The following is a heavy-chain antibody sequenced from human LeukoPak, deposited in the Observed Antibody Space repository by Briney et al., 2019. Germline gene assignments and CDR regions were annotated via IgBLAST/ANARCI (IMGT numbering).Heavy chain of an antibody. V-gene: IGHV3-7*01. D-gene: IGHD3-16*02. CDR3: ASLTDPYDYVWGSYRYTGAFDI. CDR2: IKQDGSEK. CDR1: GFTFSSYW. Sequence: QTGGSLRLSCAASGFTFSSYWMSWVRQAPGKGLEWVANIKQDGSEKCYVDSVKGRFTISRDNAKNSLYLQMNSLRAEDTAVYYCASLTDPYDYVWGSYRYTGAFDIWGQGTMVTVSS. J-gene: IGHJ3*02.